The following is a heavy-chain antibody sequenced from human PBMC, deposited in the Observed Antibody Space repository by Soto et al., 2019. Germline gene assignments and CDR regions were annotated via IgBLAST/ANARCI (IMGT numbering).Heavy chain of an antibody. CDR2: IYDSGST. V-gene: IGHV4-61*03. D-gene: IGHD6-19*01. J-gene: IGHJ4*02. Sequence: SLTCTVSGGSISSGGYYWSWIRQHPGKGLEWIGYIYDSGSTIYNPSLKSRVTISVDTSKNHFSLHLDSVTAADTAVYYCARGPVYGSDWNGRVDYWGRGTLVTVSS. CDR3: ARGPVYGSDWNGRVDY. CDR1: GGSISSGGYY.